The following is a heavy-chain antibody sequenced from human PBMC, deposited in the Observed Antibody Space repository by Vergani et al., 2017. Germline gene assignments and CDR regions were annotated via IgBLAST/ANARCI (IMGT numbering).Heavy chain of an antibody. CDR1: GYTFTGYY. D-gene: IGHD1-20*01. J-gene: IGHJ4*02. CDR3: ARSLTGTTPFDY. CDR2: INPNSGGT. Sequence: QVQLVQSGAEVKKPGASVKVSCKASGYTFTGYYMHWVRQAPGQGLEWMGWINPNSGGTNYAQTFQGRVTMTRDTSISTAYMELSRLRSDDTAVYYCARSLTGTTPFDYWGQGTLVTVSS. V-gene: IGHV1-2*02.